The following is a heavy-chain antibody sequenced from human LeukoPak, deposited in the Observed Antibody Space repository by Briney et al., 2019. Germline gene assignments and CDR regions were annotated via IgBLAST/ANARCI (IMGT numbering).Heavy chain of an antibody. Sequence: SETLSLTCTVSGGSISSYYWSWIRKPPGKGLEWIGYIYYSGSTNYNPSLKSRVTISVDTSKNQFSLKLSSVTAGDTAVYYCARALWSNWFDPWGQGTLVTVSS. D-gene: IGHD5-18*01. CDR3: ARALWSNWFDP. CDR1: GGSISSYY. V-gene: IGHV4-59*01. CDR2: IYYSGST. J-gene: IGHJ5*02.